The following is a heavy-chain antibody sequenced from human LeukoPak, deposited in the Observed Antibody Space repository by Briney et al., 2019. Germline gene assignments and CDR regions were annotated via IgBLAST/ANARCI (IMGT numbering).Heavy chain of an antibody. J-gene: IGHJ4*02. Sequence: GGSLRLSCAASGFTFSRSAMTWVRQTPGKGLDWVSSISSSGNTYYADSVKGRFTISRDNSKNMLYLQMNSLRAEDTAVYYCVRGRISEDGLDFWGQGTLDTVSS. CDR2: ISSSGNT. CDR3: VRGRISEDGLDF. D-gene: IGHD6-13*01. CDR1: GFTFSRSA. V-gene: IGHV3-23*01.